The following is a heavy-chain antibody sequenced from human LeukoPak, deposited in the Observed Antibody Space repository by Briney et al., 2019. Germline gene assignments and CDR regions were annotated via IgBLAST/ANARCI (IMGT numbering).Heavy chain of an antibody. CDR2: ISGSGGST. J-gene: IGHJ4*02. V-gene: IGHV3-23*01. Sequence: PGGSLRLSCAASGFTFSSYSMNWVRQAPGKGLEWVSAISGSGGSTYYADSVKGRFTISRDNSKNTLYLQMNSLRAEDTAVYYCAKGRGVIHSILYYWGQGTLVTVSS. CDR3: AKGRGVIHSILYY. D-gene: IGHD3-10*01. CDR1: GFTFSSYS.